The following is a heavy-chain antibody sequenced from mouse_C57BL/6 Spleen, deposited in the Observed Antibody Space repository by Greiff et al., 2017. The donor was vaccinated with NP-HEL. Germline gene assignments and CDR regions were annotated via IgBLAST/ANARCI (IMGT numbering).Heavy chain of an antibody. CDR3: AKTFSYYGSSPYYYAMDY. CDR2: IWRGGST. CDR1: GFSLTSYG. Sequence: QVQLKESGPGLVQPSQSLAITCTVSGFSLTSYGVHWVRQSPGKGLEWLGVIWRGGSTDYNAAFMSRLSITKANSKSQVFFKMNSLQADDTAIYYCAKTFSYYGSSPYYYAMDYWGQGTSVTVSS. D-gene: IGHD1-1*01. V-gene: IGHV2-5*01. J-gene: IGHJ4*01.